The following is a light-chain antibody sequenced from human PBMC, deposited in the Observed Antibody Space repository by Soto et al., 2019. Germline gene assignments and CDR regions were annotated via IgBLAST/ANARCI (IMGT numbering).Light chain of an antibody. J-gene: IGKJ1*01. CDR3: HSYDKWPPGA. Sequence: EIVVTQFPATLSESPGERVTLSCRASQSVSTNLAWYQQRPGEAPRLLIFDASARAVDIPGRFSGSGSGTEFTLTISSLQPEDFSVYFCHSYDKWPPGAFGQGTQVDIX. V-gene: IGKV3D-15*01. CDR2: DAS. CDR1: QSVSTN.